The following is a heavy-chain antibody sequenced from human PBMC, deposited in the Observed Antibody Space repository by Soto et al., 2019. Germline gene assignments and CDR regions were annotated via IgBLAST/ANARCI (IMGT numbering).Heavy chain of an antibody. Sequence: VGSLRLSCAAAGCTFSTYAMSWVRQSPGKGLAWVSVISGSAGSTYYADSVKGRFIISRDNSKNTLFLQMNSLRAEDTAVYYCVKTSESYYGSGNLLGAYDIWGQGTTVTVSS. D-gene: IGHD3-10*01. CDR3: VKTSESYYGSGNLLGAYDI. J-gene: IGHJ3*02. CDR2: ISGSAGST. V-gene: IGHV3-23*01. CDR1: GCTFSTYA.